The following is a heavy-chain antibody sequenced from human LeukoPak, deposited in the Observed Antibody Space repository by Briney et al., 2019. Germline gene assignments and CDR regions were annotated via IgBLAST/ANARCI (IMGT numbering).Heavy chain of an antibody. CDR1: GYSFTSYW. CDR3: ARQRGQSGLRNEEDY. V-gene: IGHV5-51*01. CDR2: IYPGDSDT. Sequence: GESLKISCKGSGYSFTSYWIGWVRQMPGKGLEWMGIIYPGDSDTRYSPSFQGQVTISADKSISTAYLQWSSLKAADTVMYYCARQRGQSGLRNEEDYWGQGTLVTVSS. J-gene: IGHJ4*02. D-gene: IGHD5-12*01.